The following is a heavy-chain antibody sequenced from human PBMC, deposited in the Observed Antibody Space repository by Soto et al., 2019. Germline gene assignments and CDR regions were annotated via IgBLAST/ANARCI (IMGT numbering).Heavy chain of an antibody. Sequence: SETLSLTCTVSGASISGSYWSWIRQPAGKGLEWIGRIYTSGSTNYSPSLKSRVTMSVDTSKNQFSLKLSSVTAADTAVYYCARDRLYGSGSGWFDPWGQGTLVTVS. J-gene: IGHJ5*02. D-gene: IGHD3-10*01. CDR3: ARDRLYGSGSGWFDP. V-gene: IGHV4-4*07. CDR2: IYTSGST. CDR1: GASISGSY.